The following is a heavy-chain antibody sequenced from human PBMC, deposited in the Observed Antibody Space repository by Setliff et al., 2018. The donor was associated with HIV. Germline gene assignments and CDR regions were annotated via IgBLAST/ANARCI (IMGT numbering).Heavy chain of an antibody. CDR1: GYSFSDDY. J-gene: IGHJ6*03. Sequence: ASVKVSCKASGYSFSDDYMHWVRQAPGQGLEWMGWINPNSGDTNYAQKFQGRVTMTRDTSISAVYMELSRLISDDTAVYHCVRDRTHQNWGSRGYYYMDVWGKGTTVTVSS. CDR3: VRDRTHQNWGSRGYYYMDV. D-gene: IGHD7-27*01. CDR2: INPNSGDT. V-gene: IGHV1-2*02.